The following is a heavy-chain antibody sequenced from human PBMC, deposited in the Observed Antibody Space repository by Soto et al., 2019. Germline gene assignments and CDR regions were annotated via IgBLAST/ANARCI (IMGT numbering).Heavy chain of an antibody. V-gene: IGHV4-34*01. CDR1: GGCFSGYY. CDR3: ARVLVGCGGDYSCRDAFDI. CDR2: INHSGST. D-gene: IGHD2-21*02. J-gene: IGHJ3*02. Sequence: SETLSLTCAVYGGCFSGYYWSWIRQPPGKGLEWIGEINHSGSTNYNPSLKSRVTISVDTSKNQFSLKLSSVTAADTAVYYCARVLVGCGGDYSCRDAFDIWGQGTMVT.